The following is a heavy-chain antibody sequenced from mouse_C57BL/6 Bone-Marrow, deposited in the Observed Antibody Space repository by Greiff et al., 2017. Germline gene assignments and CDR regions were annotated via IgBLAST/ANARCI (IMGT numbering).Heavy chain of an antibody. Sequence: EVQLVESGGGLVQPKGSLKLSCAASGFTFNTYAMHWVRQAPGKGLEWVARIRSKSSNYATYYADSVKDRFTISRDDSQSMLYLQMNNLKTEDTAMYYCVRGRGSGSSFDWYFDVWGTGTTVTVSS. V-gene: IGHV10-3*01. D-gene: IGHD1-1*01. CDR1: GFTFNTYA. J-gene: IGHJ1*03. CDR3: VRGRGSGSSFDWYFDV. CDR2: IRSKSSNYAT.